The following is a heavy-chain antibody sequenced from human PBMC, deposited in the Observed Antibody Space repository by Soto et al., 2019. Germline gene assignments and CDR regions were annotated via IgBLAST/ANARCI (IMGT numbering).Heavy chain of an antibody. CDR3: ARDMTRTVVPYFDF. J-gene: IGHJ4*02. D-gene: IGHD1-7*01. V-gene: IGHV1-69*06. Sequence: QVQLVQSGAEVKKPGSSVKVSCKASGGTFSNYVVNWVRQAPGQGLEWMGRIIPISGAANYAQKFQGRVTIIADKSTSTSYMELRSLRSEDTAVYYCARDMTRTVVPYFDFWGQGTLVTVSS. CDR1: GGTFSNYV. CDR2: IIPISGAA.